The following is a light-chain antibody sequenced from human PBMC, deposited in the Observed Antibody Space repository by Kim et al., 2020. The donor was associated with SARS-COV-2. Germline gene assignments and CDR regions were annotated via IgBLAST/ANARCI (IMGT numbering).Light chain of an antibody. Sequence: SVTISCTGTNNHVGDSTFVSWYQQHPGKAPNLMIYDVTKRPSGVPDRFSGSKSGNTASLTISGLQAEDEADYYCCSYGGTDTLTVFGGGTQLTVL. CDR2: DVT. CDR3: CSYGGTDTLTV. J-gene: IGLJ3*02. V-gene: IGLV2-11*03. CDR1: NNHVGDSTF.